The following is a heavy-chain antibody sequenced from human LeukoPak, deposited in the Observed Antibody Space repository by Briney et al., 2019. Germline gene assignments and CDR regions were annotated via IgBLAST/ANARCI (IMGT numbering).Heavy chain of an antibody. V-gene: IGHV5-51*01. CDR2: IYPGDSDT. CDR1: GYSFTSYW. J-gene: IGHJ3*02. D-gene: IGHD2-2*02. Sequence: GESLKISCKGSGYSFTSYWIGWVRQMPGKGLEWMGIIYPGDSDTRYSPSFQSQVTISADKSISTAYLQWSSLKASDTAMYYCARGLDIVVVPAAITHAFDIWGQGTMVTVSS. CDR3: ARGLDIVVVPAAITHAFDI.